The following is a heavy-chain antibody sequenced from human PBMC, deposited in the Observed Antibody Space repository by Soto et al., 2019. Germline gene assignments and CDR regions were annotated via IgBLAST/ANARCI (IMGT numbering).Heavy chain of an antibody. CDR1: GFSFDDYA. J-gene: IGHJ4*02. CDR2: INWNSGYM. CDR3: TKGTYDSSGYYTAPDY. V-gene: IGHV3-9*01. Sequence: GGSLRLSCAASGFSFDDYAMHWVRQPPGRGLEWVSGINWNSGYMGYADSVKGRFTISKDNAKKSLYLKMNSLRPEDTAVYYCTKGTYDSSGYYTAPDYWGQGTLVTVSS. D-gene: IGHD3-22*01.